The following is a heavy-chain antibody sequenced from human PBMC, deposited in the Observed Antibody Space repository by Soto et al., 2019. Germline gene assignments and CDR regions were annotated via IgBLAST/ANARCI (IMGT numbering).Heavy chain of an antibody. J-gene: IGHJ5*02. CDR1: GGSISSGGYY. D-gene: IGHD2-2*01. CDR3: AHFLGYCISTSCHVDNWFDP. Sequence: TLSLTCTVSGGSISSGGYYWSWIRQHPGKALEWLALIYWDDDKRYSPSLKSRLTITKDTSKNQVVLTMTNMDPVDTATYYCAHFLGYCISTSCHVDNWFDPWGQGTLVTVSS. V-gene: IGHV2-5*08. CDR2: IYWDDDK.